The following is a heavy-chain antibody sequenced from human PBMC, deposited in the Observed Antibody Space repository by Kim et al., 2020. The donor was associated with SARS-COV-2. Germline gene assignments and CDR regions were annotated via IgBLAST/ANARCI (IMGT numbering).Heavy chain of an antibody. V-gene: IGHV3-20*03. CDR3: ARRGLGTDFYFDY. J-gene: IGHJ4*02. D-gene: IGHD3-9*01. Sequence: YADTLKGRFTISRANTKNSLYLQMNSLRAEDTALYYCARRGLGTDFYFDYWGQGSLVTVSS.